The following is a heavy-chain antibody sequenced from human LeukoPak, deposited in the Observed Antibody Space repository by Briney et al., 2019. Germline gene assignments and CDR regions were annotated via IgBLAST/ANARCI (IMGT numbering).Heavy chain of an antibody. D-gene: IGHD6-19*01. V-gene: IGHV3-15*01. CDR3: TTDRIQFPSGWCFLDY. CDR1: GFTFSNAW. J-gene: IGHJ4*02. Sequence: GGSLRLSCAASGFTFSNAWMTWVRQAPGKGLEWVGRIKSKTDGGTTDYAAPVKGRFPISRDDSKNTLYLQMNSLKIEDTAVYYCTTDRIQFPSGWCFLDYWGQGTLVTVSS. CDR2: IKSKTDGGTT.